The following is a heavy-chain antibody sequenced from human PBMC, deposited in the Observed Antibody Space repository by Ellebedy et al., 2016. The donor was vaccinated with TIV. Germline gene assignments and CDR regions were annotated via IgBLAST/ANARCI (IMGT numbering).Heavy chain of an antibody. D-gene: IGHD5-18*01. CDR3: ARAAVDTTLFDY. V-gene: IGHV4-34*01. CDR1: GGSFSGYY. J-gene: IGHJ4*02. Sequence: SETLSLTCAVYGGSFSGYYWSWIRQPPGKGLEWIGEINHSGSTNYNPSLKSRVTISVDTSKNQFSLKLSSVTAADTAVYYCARAAVDTTLFDYWGQGTLVTVSS. CDR2: INHSGST.